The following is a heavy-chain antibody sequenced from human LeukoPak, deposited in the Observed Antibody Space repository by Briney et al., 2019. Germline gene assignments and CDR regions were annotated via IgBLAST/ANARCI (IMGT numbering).Heavy chain of an antibody. CDR1: GYTFNNYV. Sequence: ASVKVSCKASGYTFNNYVISWVRQAAGQGLEWMGWTSAYNGNTKYVQNLQGRVTMTTDTSTSTAYMELRSLRSDDTAVYYCARDCTSTSCYNVYWGQGTLVTVSS. CDR3: ARDCTSTSCYNVY. V-gene: IGHV1-18*01. D-gene: IGHD2-2*02. CDR2: TSAYNGNT. J-gene: IGHJ4*02.